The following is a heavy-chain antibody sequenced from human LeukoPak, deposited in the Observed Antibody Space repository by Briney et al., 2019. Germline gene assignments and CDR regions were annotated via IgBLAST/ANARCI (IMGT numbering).Heavy chain of an antibody. CDR1: GFTFSTFW. J-gene: IGHJ4*02. V-gene: IGHV3-7*01. CDR3: ARIYLGSGWYVGDY. D-gene: IGHD6-19*01. Sequence: GGSLRLSCAASGFTFSTFWMSWVRQAPGKGLEWVANIKEHGGETYYLDSVRGRFTISRDNAKNSLYLQMNSLRAEDTAVYYCARIYLGSGWYVGDYWGQGTLVTVSS. CDR2: IKEHGGET.